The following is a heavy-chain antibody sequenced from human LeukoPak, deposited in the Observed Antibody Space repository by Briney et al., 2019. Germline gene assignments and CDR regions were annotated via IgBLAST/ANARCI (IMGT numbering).Heavy chain of an antibody. D-gene: IGHD3-10*01. J-gene: IGHJ6*04. V-gene: IGHV3-7*01. CDR1: GFTFSSYW. CDR2: IKQDGSEK. CDR3: ARVLLWFGEVMDV. Sequence: HPGGSLRLSCAASGFTFSSYWMSWVRQARGKGLEWVANIKQDGSEKYYVDSVKGRFTISRDNAKNSLYLQMNSLRAEDTAVYCCARVLLWFGEVMDVWGKGTTVTVSS.